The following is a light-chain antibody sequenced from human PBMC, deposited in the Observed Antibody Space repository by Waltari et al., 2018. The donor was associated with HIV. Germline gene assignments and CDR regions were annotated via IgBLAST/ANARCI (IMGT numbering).Light chain of an antibody. Sequence: NFILTQPQSVSESPGKTVIISCTRTSGSIDSHFVQWYQQRPGSAPISVIYEDNERPSGVPERFSGSIDRSSNSASLSISGLKTEDEAVYYCQSYDNRNLVVFGGGTKLTVL. CDR2: EDN. CDR3: QSYDNRNLVV. CDR1: SGSIDSHF. J-gene: IGLJ2*01. V-gene: IGLV6-57*04.